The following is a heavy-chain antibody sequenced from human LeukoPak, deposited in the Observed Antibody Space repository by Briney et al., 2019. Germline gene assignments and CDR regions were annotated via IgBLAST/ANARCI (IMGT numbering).Heavy chain of an antibody. CDR2: IFDAGST. CDR1: GFTVSGTY. Sequence: GGSLRLSCAASGFTVSGTYMSWVRQAAGKGWEWVSTIFDAGSTSYADSVKGQFTISRDNSKNTLFLQMNSLRADDTAVYYCAGATKWLAHDFWGQGTLVTVSS. D-gene: IGHD6-19*01. CDR3: AGATKWLAHDF. J-gene: IGHJ4*02. V-gene: IGHV3-53*01.